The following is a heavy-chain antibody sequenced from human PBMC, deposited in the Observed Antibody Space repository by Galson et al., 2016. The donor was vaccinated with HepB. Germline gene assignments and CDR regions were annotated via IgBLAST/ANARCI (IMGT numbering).Heavy chain of an antibody. Sequence: SETLSLTCTVSGGSISSSGFYWVWIRQPPGKGLEWIGSLYYSGSTDYNSSLKSRVTISVDTSKNQFSLTLSSVTAADTAVYYCARPPFYYESTGFYDYWGPGTLVTVSS. V-gene: IGHV4-39*01. CDR2: LYYSGST. J-gene: IGHJ4*02. CDR1: GGSISSSGFY. CDR3: ARPPFYYESTGFYDY. D-gene: IGHD3-22*01.